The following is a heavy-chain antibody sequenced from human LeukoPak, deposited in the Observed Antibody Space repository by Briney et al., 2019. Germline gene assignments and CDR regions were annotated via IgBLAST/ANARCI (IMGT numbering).Heavy chain of an antibody. V-gene: IGHV1-2*02. D-gene: IGHD6-19*01. Sequence: GASVKVSCKASGYTFTGYYMHWVRQAPGQGLEWMGWINPNSGGTNYAQKFQGRVTMTRDTSISTAYMELSRLRSGDTAVYYCARRSSGWFYGMDVWGQGTTVTVSS. CDR1: GYTFTGYY. CDR2: INPNSGGT. J-gene: IGHJ6*02. CDR3: ARRSSGWFYGMDV.